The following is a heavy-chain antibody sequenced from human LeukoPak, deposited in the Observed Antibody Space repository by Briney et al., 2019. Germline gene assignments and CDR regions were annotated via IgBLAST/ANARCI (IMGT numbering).Heavy chain of an antibody. CDR1: GYTFTSYD. V-gene: IGHV1-8*01. Sequence: ASVKVSCKASGYTFTSYDINWVRQATGQGLEWMGWMNPNSGNTGYAQKFQGRVTMTRNTSISTAYMELSSLRSEDTAVYYCARGRRYSGYEGYWGQGTLVTVSS. J-gene: IGHJ4*02. CDR3: ARGRRYSGYEGY. D-gene: IGHD5-12*01. CDR2: MNPNSGNT.